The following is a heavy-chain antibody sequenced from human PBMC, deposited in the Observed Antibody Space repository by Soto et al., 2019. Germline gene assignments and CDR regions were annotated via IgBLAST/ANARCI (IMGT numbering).Heavy chain of an antibody. Sequence: SETLSLTCSVSGGSISSYCWSWIRQPPGKGLEWIGYIYYSGSTNYNPSLKSRVTISVDTSKNQFSLKLSSVTAADTAVYYCARLYGYCISSSCHGHYAMDVWGQGTTVTVSS. CDR1: GGSISSYC. CDR3: ARLYGYCISSSCHGHYAMDV. D-gene: IGHD2-2*01. CDR2: IYYSGST. J-gene: IGHJ6*02. V-gene: IGHV4-59*01.